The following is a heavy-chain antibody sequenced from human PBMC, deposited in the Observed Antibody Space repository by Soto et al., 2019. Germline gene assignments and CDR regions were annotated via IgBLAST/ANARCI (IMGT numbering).Heavy chain of an antibody. J-gene: IGHJ4*02. CDR3: AKNKWNYVINPIDH. CDR2: ISPDGGST. CDR1: GFTFSSHA. Sequence: ESGGGLVQPGGSLRLFCVGSGFTFSSHAMTWVRQAPGKGLEWVSGISPDGGSTYYTDSVKGRFTISRDNSRNTLYVEVSSLRAEDTAVYYCAKNKWNYVINPIDHWGQGTLVTVSS. V-gene: IGHV3-23*01. D-gene: IGHD1-7*01.